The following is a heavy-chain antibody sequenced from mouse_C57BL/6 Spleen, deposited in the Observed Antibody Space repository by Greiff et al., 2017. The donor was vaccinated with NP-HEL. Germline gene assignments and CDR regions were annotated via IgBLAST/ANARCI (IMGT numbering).Heavy chain of an antibody. CDR3: ARARGYDYDGRFAY. CDR2: IDPSDSET. Sequence: QVQLQQPGAELVRPGSSVKLSCKASGYTFTSYWMHWVKQRPIQGLEWIGNIDPSDSETHYNQKFKDKATLTVDKSSSTAYMQLSSLTSEDSAVYYCARARGYDYDGRFAYWGQGTLVTVSA. CDR1: GYTFTSYW. V-gene: IGHV1-52*01. J-gene: IGHJ3*01. D-gene: IGHD2-4*01.